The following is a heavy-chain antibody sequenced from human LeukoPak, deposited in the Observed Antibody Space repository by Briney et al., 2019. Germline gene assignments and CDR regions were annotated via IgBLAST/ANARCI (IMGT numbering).Heavy chain of an antibody. D-gene: IGHD2-21*02. Sequence: PSETLSLTCTVSSGSISTSNYYWGWVRQPPGKALEWIGNIFYSGSTYYNPSLKSRVTISVDTSKNQFSLKLSSVTAADTAVYYCARVVGVTSPQSPNPGRYYFDYWGQGTLVTVSP. CDR1: SGSISTSNYY. CDR3: ARVVGVTSPQSPNPGRYYFDY. J-gene: IGHJ4*02. CDR2: IFYSGST. V-gene: IGHV4-39*07.